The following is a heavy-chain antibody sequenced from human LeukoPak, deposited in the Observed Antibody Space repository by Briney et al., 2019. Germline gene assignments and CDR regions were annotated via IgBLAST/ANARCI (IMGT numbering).Heavy chain of an antibody. CDR1: GFTFSSYS. Sequence: PGGSLRLSCAASGFTFSSYSMNWVRQAPGKGLEWVSSISSSSSYIYYADSVKGRFTISRDNAKNSLYLQMNSLRAEDTAVYYCASFNWNYGYYGMGVWGQGTTVTVSS. D-gene: IGHD1-7*01. CDR2: ISSSSSYI. CDR3: ASFNWNYGYYGMGV. V-gene: IGHV3-21*01. J-gene: IGHJ6*02.